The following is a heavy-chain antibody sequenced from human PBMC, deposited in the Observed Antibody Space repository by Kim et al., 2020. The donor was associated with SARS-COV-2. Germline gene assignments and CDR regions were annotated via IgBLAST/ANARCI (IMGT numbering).Heavy chain of an antibody. D-gene: IGHD3-10*01. Sequence: YYNPSLKSRVTISVDTSKTQFSLKLSAVTAADTAVYYCARDPGSGSYNVWGQGTLVTVSS. J-gene: IGHJ4*02. V-gene: IGHV4-31*02. CDR3: ARDPGSGSYNV.